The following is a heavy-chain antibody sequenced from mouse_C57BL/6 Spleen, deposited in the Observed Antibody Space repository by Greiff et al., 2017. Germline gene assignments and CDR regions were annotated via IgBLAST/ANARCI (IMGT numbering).Heavy chain of an antibody. CDR1: GYTFTSYW. D-gene: IGHD2-3*01. V-gene: IGHV1-69*01. CDR3: ARGFYDGYYNYAMDY. J-gene: IGHJ4*01. CDR2: IDPSDSYT. Sequence: QVQLQQPGAELVMPGASVKLSCKASGYTFTSYWMHWVKQRPGQGLEWIGEIDPSDSYTNYNQKFKGKSTLTVDKSSSTANMQLSILTSEDSAVYYCARGFYDGYYNYAMDYWGQGTSVTVSS.